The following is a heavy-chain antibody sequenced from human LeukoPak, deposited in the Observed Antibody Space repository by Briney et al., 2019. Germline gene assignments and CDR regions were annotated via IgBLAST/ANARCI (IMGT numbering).Heavy chain of an antibody. J-gene: IGHJ4*02. CDR2: INPSGGST. V-gene: IGHV1-46*01. D-gene: IGHD3-22*01. CDR1: GYTFTSYY. CDR3: ARARITMIVVKSFFDY. Sequence: ASVKVSCKASGYTFTSYYMHWVRQAPGQGLEWMGIINPSGGSTSYAQKFQGRVAMTGDTSTSTVYMELSSLRSEDTAVYYCARARITMIVVKSFFDYWGQGTLVTVSS.